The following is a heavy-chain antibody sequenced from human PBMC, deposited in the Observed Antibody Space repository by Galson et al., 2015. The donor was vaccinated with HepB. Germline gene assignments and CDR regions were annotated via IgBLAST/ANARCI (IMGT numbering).Heavy chain of an antibody. Sequence: SLRLSCAASGFTFSIYSINWVRQAPGKGLEWVSSISSSSSYIYYADSVKGRFTISRDNAKNSLYLQMNSLRAEDTAVYYCARKIAVAGTGYFDYWGQGTLVTVSS. J-gene: IGHJ4*02. V-gene: IGHV3-21*01. CDR2: ISSSSSYI. CDR3: ARKIAVAGTGYFDY. D-gene: IGHD6-19*01. CDR1: GFTFSIYS.